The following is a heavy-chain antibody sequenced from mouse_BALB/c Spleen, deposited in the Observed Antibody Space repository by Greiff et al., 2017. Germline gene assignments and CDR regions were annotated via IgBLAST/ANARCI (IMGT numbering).Heavy chain of an antibody. CDR3: TRAQSRAMDY. CDR2: ISSGGSYT. Sequence: EVKLVESGGGLVKPGGSLKLSCAASGFTFSSYTMSWVRQTPEKRLEWVATISSGGSYTYYPDSVKGRFTISRDNAKNTLYLQMSSLKSEDTAMYYCTRAQSRAMDYWGQGTSVTVSS. V-gene: IGHV5-6-4*01. J-gene: IGHJ4*01. CDR1: GFTFSSYT.